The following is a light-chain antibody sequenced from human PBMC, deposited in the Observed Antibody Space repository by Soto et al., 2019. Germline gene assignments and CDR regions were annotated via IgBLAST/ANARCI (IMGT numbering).Light chain of an antibody. Sequence: ELTQPPSVSVSPGQTASITCSGDKLGDKYACWYQQKPGQSPVLVIYQDSKRPSGIPERFSGSNSGNTATLTISGTQAMDEADYYCQAWDSSTLYVFGTGTKVTV. CDR2: QDS. CDR1: KLGDKY. V-gene: IGLV3-1*01. J-gene: IGLJ1*01. CDR3: QAWDSSTLYV.